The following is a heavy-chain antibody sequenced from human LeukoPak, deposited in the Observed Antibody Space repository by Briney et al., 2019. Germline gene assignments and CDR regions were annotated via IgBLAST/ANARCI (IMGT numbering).Heavy chain of an antibody. CDR1: GYTFTSYG. CDR2: ISAYNGNT. D-gene: IGHD6-13*01. Sequence: ASVKVACKASGYTFTSYGISWVRQAPGQGLEWMGWISAYNGNTNYAQKLQGRVTMTTDTSTSTAYMELRSLRSDDTAVYYCARESSSSGKGDWFDPWGQGTLVTVSS. J-gene: IGHJ5*02. V-gene: IGHV1-18*01. CDR3: ARESSSSGKGDWFDP.